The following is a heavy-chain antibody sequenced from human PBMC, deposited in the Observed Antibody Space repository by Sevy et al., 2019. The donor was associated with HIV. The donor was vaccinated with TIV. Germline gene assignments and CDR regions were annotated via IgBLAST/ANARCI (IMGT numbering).Heavy chain of an antibody. D-gene: IGHD5-12*01. V-gene: IGHV3-21*01. CDR1: GLTFSNYN. CDR3: ARYWLHSLDY. CDR2: ISCRSSYI. Sequence: GGSLRLSCGASGLTFSNYNMNWVRQAPGKGLEWVSPISCRSSYIDYADPVKGRFTISRDNAKHSLYLQMNSLRAEDTAVYYCARYWLHSLDYWGQGTLVPVSS. J-gene: IGHJ4*02.